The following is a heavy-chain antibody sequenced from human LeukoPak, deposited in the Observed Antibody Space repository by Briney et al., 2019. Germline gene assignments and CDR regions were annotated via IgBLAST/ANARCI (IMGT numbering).Heavy chain of an antibody. CDR2: ISSRCDST. J-gene: IGHJ4*02. CDR1: VLIFSNYA. Sequence: GGSLRLSCAASVLIFSNYAMSWVRQVPGRGLEWVSTISSRCDSTYVADSVRGRFTISRDNSKNPLYLQMNTVRAEDTAVYYCVKGPRPDITVAHTVENWGQGTLVTVSS. D-gene: IGHD6-19*01. V-gene: IGHV3-23*01. CDR3: VKGPRPDITVAHTVEN.